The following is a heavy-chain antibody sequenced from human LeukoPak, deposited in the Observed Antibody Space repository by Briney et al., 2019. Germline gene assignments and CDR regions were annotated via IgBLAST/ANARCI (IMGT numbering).Heavy chain of an antibody. CDR1: GFTFSSYW. CDR2: IKQDGSEK. Sequence: PGGSLRLSCAASGFTFSSYWMSWVRQAPGKGLEWVANIKQDGSEKYYVDSVKGRFTISRDNAKNSLYLQMNSLRAEDTAVYYCARSDDYNSRNVFNYWGQGTLVTVSS. CDR3: ARSDDYNSRNVFNY. J-gene: IGHJ4*02. V-gene: IGHV3-7*01. D-gene: IGHD5-24*01.